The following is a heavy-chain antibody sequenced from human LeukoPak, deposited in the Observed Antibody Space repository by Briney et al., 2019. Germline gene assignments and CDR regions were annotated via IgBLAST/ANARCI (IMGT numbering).Heavy chain of an antibody. CDR2: INHSGST. CDR1: GGSISSSGYY. J-gene: IGHJ6*03. D-gene: IGHD1-26*01. CDR3: VRATSWESGSYYGYYYYYMDV. Sequence: SETLSLTCTVSGGSISSSGYYWGWTRQPPGKGLEWIGEINHSGSTNYNPSLKSRVTISVDTSKNQFSLKLSSVTAADTAVYYCVRATSWESGSYYGYYYYYMDVWGKGTTVTISS. V-gene: IGHV4-39*07.